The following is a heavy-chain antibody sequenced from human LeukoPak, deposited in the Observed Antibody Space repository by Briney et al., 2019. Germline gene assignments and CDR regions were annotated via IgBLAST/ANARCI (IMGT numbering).Heavy chain of an antibody. Sequence: SETLSLTCTVSGGSISSSSYYWGWIRQPPGKGLEWIGSIYYSGSTYYNPSLKSRVTISVDTSKNQFSLKLSSVTAADTAVYYCARAPLGNFGVVTPYFDYWGQGTLVTVSS. J-gene: IGHJ4*02. CDR1: GGSISSSSYY. D-gene: IGHD3-3*01. CDR3: ARAPLGNFGVVTPYFDY. V-gene: IGHV4-39*01. CDR2: IYYSGST.